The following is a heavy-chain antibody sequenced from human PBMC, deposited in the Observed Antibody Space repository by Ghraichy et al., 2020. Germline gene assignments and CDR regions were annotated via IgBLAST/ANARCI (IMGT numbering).Heavy chain of an antibody. Sequence: GGSLRLSCAASGFTFSSYGMHWVRQAPGKGLEWVAVIWYDGSNKYYADSVKGRFTISRDNSKNTLYLQMNSLRAEDTAVYYCARDWFGGIHYFDYWGQGTLVTVSS. CDR1: GFTFSSYG. D-gene: IGHD3-10*01. CDR2: IWYDGSNK. CDR3: ARDWFGGIHYFDY. J-gene: IGHJ4*02. V-gene: IGHV3-33*01.